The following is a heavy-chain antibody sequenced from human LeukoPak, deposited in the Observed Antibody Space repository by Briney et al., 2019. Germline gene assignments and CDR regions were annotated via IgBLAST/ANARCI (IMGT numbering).Heavy chain of an antibody. Sequence: SETLSLTCTVSGGSISSGDYYWSWIRQPPGKGLEWIGYIYYSGSTYYNPSLKSRVTISVDTSKNQFSLKLSSVTAADTAVYYCARAAYSGYDFNYWGQGTLVTVSS. CDR1: GGSISSGDYY. CDR3: ARAAYSGYDFNY. V-gene: IGHV4-30-4*01. D-gene: IGHD5-12*01. CDR2: IYYSGST. J-gene: IGHJ4*02.